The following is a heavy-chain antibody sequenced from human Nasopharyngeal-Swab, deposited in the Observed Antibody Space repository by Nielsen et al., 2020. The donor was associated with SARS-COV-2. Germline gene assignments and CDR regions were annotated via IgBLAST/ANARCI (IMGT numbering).Heavy chain of an antibody. J-gene: IGHJ3*02. CDR1: GFTFSSYA. CDR2: ISDGGSGT. D-gene: IGHD3-16*01. Sequence: GGSLRLSCAASGFTFSSYAMSWVRQAPGKGLEWVSDISDGGSGTYYADSVKGRFTLSTDTSENTVYLQMNSLRAEDTALYYCAREMGGFDMWGQGTMVTVSS. V-gene: IGHV3-23*01. CDR3: AREMGGFDM.